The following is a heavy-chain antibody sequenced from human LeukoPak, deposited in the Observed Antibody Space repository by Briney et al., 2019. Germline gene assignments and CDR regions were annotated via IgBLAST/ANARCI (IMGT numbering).Heavy chain of an antibody. Sequence: GSLRLSCAASGFTFSSYWMHWVRQAPGKGLVWVSRIQTDGSSTNYADSVKGRFTISRDNAKNSLYLQMNSLRAEDTAVYYCARGQYGAYDFWGQGTLVTVSS. CDR1: GFTFSSYW. J-gene: IGHJ4*02. D-gene: IGHD4-17*01. CDR2: IQTDGSST. CDR3: ARGQYGAYDF. V-gene: IGHV3-74*01.